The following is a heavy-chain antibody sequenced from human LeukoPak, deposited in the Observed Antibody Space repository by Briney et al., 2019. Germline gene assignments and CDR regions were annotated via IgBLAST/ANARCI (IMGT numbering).Heavy chain of an antibody. J-gene: IGHJ4*02. D-gene: IGHD4-17*01. V-gene: IGHV3-23*01. CDR3: AKVSPGVYGDYGGDYFDY. Sequence: PGGSLRLSCAASGFTFSSYAMSWVRQAPGKGLEWVSAISGSGGSTYYADSVKGRFTISRDNSKNTLYLQMNSLRAEDTAVYYCAKVSPGVYGDYGGDYFDYWGQGTLVTVSS. CDR2: ISGSGGST. CDR1: GFTFSSYA.